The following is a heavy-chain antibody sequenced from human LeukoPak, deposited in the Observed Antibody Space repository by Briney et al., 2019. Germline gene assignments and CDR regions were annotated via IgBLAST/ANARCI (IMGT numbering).Heavy chain of an antibody. CDR3: ARERYGSGSYYPYYYMDV. CDR2: IIPIFGTA. V-gene: IGHV1-69*13. CDR1: GGTFSSYA. D-gene: IGHD3-10*01. Sequence: ASVKVSCKASGGTFSSYAISWVRQAPGQGLEWMGGIIPIFGTANYAQKFQGRVTITADESTSTAYMELSSLRSEDTAVYYCARERYGSGSYYPYYYMDVWGKGTTVTISS. J-gene: IGHJ6*03.